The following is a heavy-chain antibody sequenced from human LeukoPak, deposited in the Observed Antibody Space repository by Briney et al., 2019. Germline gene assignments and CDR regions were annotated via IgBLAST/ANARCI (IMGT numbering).Heavy chain of an antibody. CDR3: ARERYGYGCGTNPEDY. Sequence: GGSLRLSCAASGFSFSYYSMNWVRQAPGKGLEWVSSISSSSSYIYYADSVKGRFTISRDNAKNSLYLQMNSLRAEDTAVHYCARERYGYGCGTNPEDYWGQGTLVTVSS. J-gene: IGHJ4*02. CDR2: ISSSSSYI. CDR1: GFSFSYYS. V-gene: IGHV3-21*01. D-gene: IGHD5-18*01.